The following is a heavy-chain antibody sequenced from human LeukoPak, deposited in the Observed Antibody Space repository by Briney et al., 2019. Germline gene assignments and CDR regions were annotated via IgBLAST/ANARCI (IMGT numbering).Heavy chain of an antibody. CDR2: IYPGDSDT. CDR1: GYSFTSYW. D-gene: IGHD3-3*01. V-gene: IGHV5-51*01. CDR3: ARGRYDFWSGYRRYFDY. Sequence: HGESLKISCMGSGYSFTSYWIGWVRQMPGKGLEWMGIIYPGDSDTRYSPSFQGQVTISADKSISTAYLQWSSLKASDTAMYYCARGRYDFWSGYRRYFDYWGQGTLVTVSS. J-gene: IGHJ4*02.